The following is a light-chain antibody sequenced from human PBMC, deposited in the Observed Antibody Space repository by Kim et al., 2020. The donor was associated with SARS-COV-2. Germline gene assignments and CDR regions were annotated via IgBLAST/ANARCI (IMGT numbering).Light chain of an antibody. V-gene: IGLV2-11*01. CDR1: NSDVGEYNY. J-gene: IGLJ1*01. CDR2: DVT. Sequence: QSALTQPRSVSGSPGQSVTISCTGTNSDVGEYNYVSWYQQHPGKAPRLIIYDVTKRPSGIPDHFSGSRSGNTASLTISGLQAEDEADYYCCSYAGSYTLPYVFGTGTKVTV. CDR3: CSYAGSYTLPYV.